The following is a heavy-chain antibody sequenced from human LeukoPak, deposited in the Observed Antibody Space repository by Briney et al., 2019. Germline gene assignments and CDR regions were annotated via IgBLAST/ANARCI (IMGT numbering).Heavy chain of an antibody. CDR1: GGSISSYY. CDR3: AREGRLPAAFDI. J-gene: IGHJ3*02. V-gene: IGHV4-59*01. Sequence: SETLSLTCTVSGGSISSYYWSWIRQPPGKGLEWIGYIYYSGSTNYNPSLKSRVTISVDTSKNQFSLKLSSVTAADTAVYYCAREGRLPAAFDIWGQGTMVTVSS. CDR2: IYYSGST. D-gene: IGHD3-10*01.